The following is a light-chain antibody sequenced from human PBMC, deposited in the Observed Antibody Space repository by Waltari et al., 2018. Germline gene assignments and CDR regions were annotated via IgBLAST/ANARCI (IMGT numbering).Light chain of an antibody. J-gene: IGLJ1*01. CDR1: SSNRGSKF. V-gene: IGLV1-44*01. CDR2: NDV. Sequence: QSVLTQPPSASGTPGQRVIIPCSRSSSNRGSKFVNRNHQLPETAPKLLIFNDVYRPSGVPDRFSGSRSATSASLAISGLQSDDESTYYCASWDDRLDAYVFGTGTRVTVL. CDR3: ASWDDRLDAYV.